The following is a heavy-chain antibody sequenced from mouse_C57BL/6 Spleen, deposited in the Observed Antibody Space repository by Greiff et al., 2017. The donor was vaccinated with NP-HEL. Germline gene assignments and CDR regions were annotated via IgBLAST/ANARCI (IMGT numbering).Heavy chain of an antibody. V-gene: IGHV1-15*01. CDR2: IDPETGGT. Sequence: VQLQQSGAELVRPGASVTLSCKASGYTFTDYEMHWVKQTPVHGLEWIGAIDPETGGTAYNQKFKGKAILTADKSSSTAYMELRSLTSEDSAVYYCTRSRDAAWFAYWGQGTLVTVSA. J-gene: IGHJ3*01. D-gene: IGHD3-3*01. CDR1: GYTFTDYE. CDR3: TRSRDAAWFAY.